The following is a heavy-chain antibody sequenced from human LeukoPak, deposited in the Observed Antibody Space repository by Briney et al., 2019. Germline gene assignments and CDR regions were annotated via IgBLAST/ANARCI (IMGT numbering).Heavy chain of an antibody. CDR1: GGSFSGYY. V-gene: IGHV4-34*01. CDR3: ARGRAPDY. Sequence: PSETLSLTCAVYGGSFSGYYWSWIRQPPGKGLEWIGEINHSGSTNYNLSLKSRVTISVDTSKNQFSLKLSSVTAADTAVYYCARGRAPDYWGQGTLVTVSS. CDR2: INHSGST. J-gene: IGHJ4*02.